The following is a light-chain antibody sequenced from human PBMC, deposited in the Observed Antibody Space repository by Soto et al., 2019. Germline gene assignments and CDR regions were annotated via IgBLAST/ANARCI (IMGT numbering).Light chain of an antibody. J-gene: IGKJ2*01. V-gene: IGKV1-39*01. CDR1: QSISTY. CDR3: QQSYSTPQN. CDR2: AAS. Sequence: DIQMTQSPSSLSASVGDRVTITCRASQSISTYLNWYQQIPGKAPKLLIYAASSLQSGVPSRFSGSGSGTDFTLTISSLQPEDFATYYCQQSYSTPQNFGQGTKVEI.